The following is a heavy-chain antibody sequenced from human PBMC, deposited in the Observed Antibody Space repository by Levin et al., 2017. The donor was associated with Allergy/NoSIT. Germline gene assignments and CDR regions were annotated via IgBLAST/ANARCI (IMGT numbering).Heavy chain of an antibody. J-gene: IGHJ4*02. CDR2: IYPGDSDT. Sequence: PGESLKISCKGSGYSFTSYWIVWVRQMPGKGLEWMGIIYPGDSDTRYSPSFQGQVTISADKSISTAYLQWSSLKASDTAMYYCARHLGWAANWGSINAMNYFDYWGQGTLVTVSS. CDR3: ARHLGWAANWGSINAMNYFDY. D-gene: IGHD7-27*01. CDR1: GYSFTSYW. V-gene: IGHV5-51*01.